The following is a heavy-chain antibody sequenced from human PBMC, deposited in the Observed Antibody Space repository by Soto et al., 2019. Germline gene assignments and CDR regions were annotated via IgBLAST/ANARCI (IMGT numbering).Heavy chain of an antibody. J-gene: IGHJ4*02. Sequence: QVQLVQSGAEVKKPGASVKVSCKASGYTFTNYDINWVRQAPGQGLEWMGWMDPKSGNTDYAQKFQGRVTLTRNTSISTAYLEVSSLSSEDTAVYFCARGRGWRDYWGQGTLVTVSS. CDR1: GYTFTNYD. D-gene: IGHD2-15*01. V-gene: IGHV1-8*01. CDR2: MDPKSGNT. CDR3: ARGRGWRDY.